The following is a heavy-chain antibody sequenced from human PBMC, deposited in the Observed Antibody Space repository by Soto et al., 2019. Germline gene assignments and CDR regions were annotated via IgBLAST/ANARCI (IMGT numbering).Heavy chain of an antibody. V-gene: IGHV1-18*01. Sequence: QGLLVQSGAEVKQPGASVKVSCKASGYSFTTYGISWVRQAPGQGLEWMGWISGYNGDTNNAQKFQDRVTMTIDRSXXTAYLELRSLTSDDTAVYYCAKNGHPPYYYYGMDGWGQGTTVTVSS. CDR1: GYSFTTYG. CDR3: AKNGHPPYYYYGMDG. J-gene: IGHJ6*02. CDR2: ISGYNGDT. D-gene: IGHD2-8*01.